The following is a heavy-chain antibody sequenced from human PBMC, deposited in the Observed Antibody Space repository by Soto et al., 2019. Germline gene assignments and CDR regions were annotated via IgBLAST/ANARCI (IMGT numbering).Heavy chain of an antibody. CDR3: ARARSITIFGVAPFDY. D-gene: IGHD3-3*01. CDR2: IIPIFGTA. Sequence: SVKVSCKASGGTFSSYAISWVRQAPGQGLEWMGGIIPIFGTANYAQKFQGRVTITADESTSTAYMELSSLRSEDTAVYYCARARSITIFGVAPFDYWGQGTLVTVSS. CDR1: GGTFSSYA. V-gene: IGHV1-69*13. J-gene: IGHJ4*02.